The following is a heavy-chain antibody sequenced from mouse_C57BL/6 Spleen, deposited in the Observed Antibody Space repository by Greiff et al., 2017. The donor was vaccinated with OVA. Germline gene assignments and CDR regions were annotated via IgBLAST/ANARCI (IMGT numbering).Heavy chain of an antibody. J-gene: IGHJ4*01. CDR2: IRNKANGYTT. CDR3: ARYPYGSSLYYAMDY. D-gene: IGHD1-1*01. CDR1: GFTFTDYY. Sequence: EVMLVESGGGLVQPGGSLSLSCAASGFTFTDYYMSWVRQPPGKALEWLGFIRNKANGYTTEYSASVKGRFTISRDNSQSILYLQMNALRAEDSATYYCARYPYGSSLYYAMDYWGQGTSVTVSS. V-gene: IGHV7-3*01.